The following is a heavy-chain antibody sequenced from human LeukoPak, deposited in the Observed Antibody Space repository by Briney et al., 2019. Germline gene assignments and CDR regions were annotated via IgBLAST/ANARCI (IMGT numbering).Heavy chain of an antibody. CDR1: GGSISSYY. V-gene: IGHV4-59*01. J-gene: IGHJ5*02. Sequence: SETLSLTCTVSGGSISSYYWSWIRQPPGKGLEWIGYIHYSGSTNYNPSLKSRVTISVDTSKNQFSLKLSSVTAADTAVYYCARDVPYGDYAWFDPWGQGTLVTVSS. CDR3: ARDVPYGDYAWFDP. CDR2: IHYSGST. D-gene: IGHD4-17*01.